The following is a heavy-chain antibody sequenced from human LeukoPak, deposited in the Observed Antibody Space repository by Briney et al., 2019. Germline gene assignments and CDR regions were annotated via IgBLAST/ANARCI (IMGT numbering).Heavy chain of an antibody. V-gene: IGHV3-23*01. CDR3: AKDRNSEGGAAKNY. J-gene: IGHJ4*02. CDR2: ISGSGDNT. Sequence: GGSLRLSCAASGFTFSSYAMSWVRQVPGKGLEWVSVISGSGDNTYYADSVKGRFTISRDNSKNMLYLQMNSLRAEDTAVYYCAKDRNSEGGAAKNYWGQGTLVTVSS. D-gene: IGHD1-26*01. CDR1: GFTFSSYA.